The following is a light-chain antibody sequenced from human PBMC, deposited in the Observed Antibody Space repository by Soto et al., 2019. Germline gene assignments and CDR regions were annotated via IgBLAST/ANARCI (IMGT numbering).Light chain of an antibody. V-gene: IGLV2-8*01. CDR3: SSYAGSSNVV. CDR1: SSDVGGYNY. J-gene: IGLJ2*01. Sequence: QSVLTQPPSASGSPGQSVTISCTGTSSDVGGYNYVSWYQQHPGKAPKLMIYEVSKRPSGVPDRFSGSKSGNTASLTVSGLQAEDEADYYCSSYAGSSNVVFGGGPKLTVL. CDR2: EVS.